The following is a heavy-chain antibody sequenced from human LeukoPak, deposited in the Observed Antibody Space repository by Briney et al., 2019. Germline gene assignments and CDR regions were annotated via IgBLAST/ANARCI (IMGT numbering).Heavy chain of an antibody. CDR3: ARVKRGSSWYHWFDP. CDR2: ISAYNGNT. J-gene: IGHJ5*02. CDR1: GYTFTSYG. D-gene: IGHD6-13*01. Sequence: GASVKVSCKASGYTFTSYGISWVRQAPGQGLEWMGWISAYNGNTNYAQKLQGRVTMTTDTSTSTAYMELRSLRSDDTAVYYCARVKRGSSWYHWFDPWGQGTLVTVSS. V-gene: IGHV1-18*01.